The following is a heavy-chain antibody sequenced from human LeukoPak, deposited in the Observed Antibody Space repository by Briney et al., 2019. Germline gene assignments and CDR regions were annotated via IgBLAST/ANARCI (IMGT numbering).Heavy chain of an antibody. CDR3: ARDRKAVAIFDY. D-gene: IGHD6-19*01. V-gene: IGHV4-31*03. Sequence: SETLSLTCTVSGGSISSGGYYWSWIRQHPGKGLEWIGYIYYSGSTYYNPSLKSRVTISVDTSKNQFSLKLSSVTAADTAVYYCARDRKAVAIFDYWGQGTLVTVSS. CDR1: GGSISSGGYY. CDR2: IYYSGST. J-gene: IGHJ4*02.